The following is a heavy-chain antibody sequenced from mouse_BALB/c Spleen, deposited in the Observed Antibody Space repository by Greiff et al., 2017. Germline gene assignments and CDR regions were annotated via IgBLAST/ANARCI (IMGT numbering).Heavy chain of an antibody. CDR3: ARNWEYYFDY. V-gene: IGHV1S137*01. D-gene: IGHD4-1*01. CDR1: GYTFTDYA. Sequence: VKLMESGAELVRPGVSVKISCKGSGYTFTDYAMHWVKQSHAKSLEWIGVISTYYGDASYNQKFKGKATMTVDKSSSTAYMELARLTSEDSAIYYCARNWEYYFDYWGQGTTLTVSS. CDR2: ISTYYGDA. J-gene: IGHJ2*01.